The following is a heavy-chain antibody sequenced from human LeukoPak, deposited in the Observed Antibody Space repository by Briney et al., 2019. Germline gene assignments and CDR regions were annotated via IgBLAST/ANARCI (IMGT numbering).Heavy chain of an antibody. V-gene: IGHV3-48*04. J-gene: IGHJ4*02. Sequence: PGGSLRLSCAASGSTFSSHCMNWARQAPGKGLEWVSYISVSASTIYYADSVKGRFTISRDNAKNSLYLQMNSLRVEDTAVYYCARADCTTTSCSFDYWGQGTLVTVSS. D-gene: IGHD2-2*01. CDR1: GSTFSSHC. CDR3: ARADCTTTSCSFDY. CDR2: ISVSASTI.